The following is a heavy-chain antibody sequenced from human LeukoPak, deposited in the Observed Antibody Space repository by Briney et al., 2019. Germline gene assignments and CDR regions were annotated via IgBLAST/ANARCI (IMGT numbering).Heavy chain of an antibody. Sequence: GGSLRLSCAASGFIFSTYSMNWVRQAPGKGLEWISYISTSSSTISYADSVKGRFTISSDIVKNSLYLQMNSLRAGDTAVYYCARDHHYSFDYWGQGTLVTVSS. CDR3: ARDHHYSFDY. J-gene: IGHJ4*02. D-gene: IGHD2-21*01. CDR2: ISTSSSTI. CDR1: GFIFSTYS. V-gene: IGHV3-48*01.